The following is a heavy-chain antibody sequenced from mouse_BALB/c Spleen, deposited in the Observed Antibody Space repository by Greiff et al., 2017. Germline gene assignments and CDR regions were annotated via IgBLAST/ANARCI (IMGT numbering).Heavy chain of an antibody. V-gene: IGHV5-6-5*01. CDR1: GFTFSSYA. Sequence: DVKLVESGGGLVKPGGSLKLSCAASGFTFSSYAMSWVRQTPEKRLEWVASISSGGSTYYPDSVKGRFTISRDNARNILYLQMSSLRSEDTAMYDGARGVSKGRSDWAYWGQGRLGTVSA. J-gene: IGHJ3*01. CDR3: ARGVSKGRSDWAY. CDR2: ISSGGST. D-gene: IGHD4-1*01.